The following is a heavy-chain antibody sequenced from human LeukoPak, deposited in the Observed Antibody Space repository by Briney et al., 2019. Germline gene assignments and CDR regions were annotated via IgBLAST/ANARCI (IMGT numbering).Heavy chain of an antibody. CDR2: IHQSGMT. Sequence: SETLSLTCAVSGYSISSGYYWSWIRQPPGKGLEWIATIHQSGMTYYNPSLKSRVTISVDTSKNQFSLKLTSVTAAGTAVYYCARYTGANWGYSFDYWGQGTLVTVSS. CDR3: ARYTGANWGYSFDY. D-gene: IGHD7-27*01. V-gene: IGHV4-38-2*01. J-gene: IGHJ4*02. CDR1: GYSISSGYY.